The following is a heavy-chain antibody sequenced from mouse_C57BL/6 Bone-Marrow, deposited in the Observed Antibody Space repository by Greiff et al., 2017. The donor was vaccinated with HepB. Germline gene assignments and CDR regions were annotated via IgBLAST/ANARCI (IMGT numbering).Heavy chain of an antibody. Sequence: QVQLQQSGPGLVQPSQSLSITCTVSGFSLTSYGVHWVRQSPGKGLEWLGVIWSGGSTDYNAAFISRLSISKDNSKSQVFFKMNSLQADDTAIYYCARRTETAQATGFAYWGQGTLVTVSA. CDR3: ARRTETAQATGFAY. CDR1: GFSLTSYG. V-gene: IGHV2-2*01. J-gene: IGHJ3*01. CDR2: IWSGGST. D-gene: IGHD3-2*02.